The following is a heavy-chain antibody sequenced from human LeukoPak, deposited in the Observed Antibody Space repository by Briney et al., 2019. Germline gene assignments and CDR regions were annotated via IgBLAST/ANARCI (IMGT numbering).Heavy chain of an antibody. CDR1: GFTVSSNY. CDR3: MTAAGYNFGQY. D-gene: IGHD5-18*01. V-gene: IGHV3-53*01. CDR2: LYIGGNT. J-gene: IGHJ4*02. Sequence: GGSLRLSCAASGFTVSSNYMSWVRQAPGKGLEWVSALYIGGNTYYADSVRGRFTISRDNSKNTLYLQMNSLRAEDAAIYYCMTAAGYNFGQYWGQGTLVTVSS.